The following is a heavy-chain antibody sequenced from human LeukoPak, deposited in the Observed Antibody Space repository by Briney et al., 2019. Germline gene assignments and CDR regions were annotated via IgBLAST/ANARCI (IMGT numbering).Heavy chain of an antibody. CDR2: ISSNSSNT. CDR1: GFTFSDYY. J-gene: IGHJ6*02. V-gene: IGHV3-11*06. D-gene: IGHD2-2*01. Sequence: PGGSLRLSCAASGFTFSDYYMSWIRQAPGKGLEWVSYISSNSSNTNYADSVKGRFTTSRDNAKNSLYLQMNSLRAEDTAVYYCARGDCSSTSCYGYYYYYGMDVWGQGTTVTVSS. CDR3: ARGDCSSTSCYGYYYYYGMDV.